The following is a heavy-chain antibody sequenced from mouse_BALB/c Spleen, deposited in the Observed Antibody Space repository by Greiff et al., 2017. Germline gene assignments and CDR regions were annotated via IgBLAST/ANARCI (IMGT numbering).Heavy chain of an antibody. CDR2: INSNGGST. D-gene: IGHD2-4*01. CDR3: ASIYYDYVDY. Sequence: EVMLVESGGGLVKPGGSLKLSCAASGFTFSSYGMSWVRQTPDKRLELVATINSNGGSTYYPDSVKGRFTISRDNAKNTLYLQMSSLKSEDTAMYYCASIYYDYVDYWGQGTTLTVSS. V-gene: IGHV5-6-3*01. CDR1: GFTFSSYG. J-gene: IGHJ2*01.